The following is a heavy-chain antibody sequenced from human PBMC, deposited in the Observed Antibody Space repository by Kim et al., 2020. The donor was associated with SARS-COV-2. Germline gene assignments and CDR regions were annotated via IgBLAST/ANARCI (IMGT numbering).Heavy chain of an antibody. CDR2: IYTSGST. V-gene: IGHV4-4*07. Sequence: SETLSLTCTVSGGSISSYYWSWIRQPAGKGLEWIGRIYTSGSTNYNPSLKSRVTMSVDTSKNQFSLKLSSVTAADTAVYYCAREWDIVVVPAATSWFDPWGQGTLVTVSS. D-gene: IGHD2-2*01. J-gene: IGHJ5*02. CDR3: AREWDIVVVPAATSWFDP. CDR1: GGSISSYY.